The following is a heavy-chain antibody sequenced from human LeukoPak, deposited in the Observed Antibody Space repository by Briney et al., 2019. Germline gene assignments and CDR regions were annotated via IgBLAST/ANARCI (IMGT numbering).Heavy chain of an antibody. CDR1: GFTFSSYG. CDR3: AKEGTRMASSYFAY. J-gene: IGHJ4*02. D-gene: IGHD2-8*01. CDR2: ISHDGTVQ. Sequence: GGSLRLSCAASGFTFSSYGMQWVRQAPGKGLEWVAVISHDGTVQHYADSVKGRFTISRDNSDNTLYPQMNSLRDEDTAMYYCAKEGTRMASSYFAYWGQGTLITVSS. V-gene: IGHV3-30*18.